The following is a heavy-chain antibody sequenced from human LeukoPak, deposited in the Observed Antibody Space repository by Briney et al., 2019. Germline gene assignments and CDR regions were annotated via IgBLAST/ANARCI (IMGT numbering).Heavy chain of an antibody. V-gene: IGHV3-7*01. CDR1: GFTFSTYW. Sequence: GGSLRLSCADSGFTFSTYWMTWVRQAPGKGLEWVASIKAGGSEKYYVDSVKGRFTISRDNAKRSLYLQMNSLRPEDTAVYYCARDVAEGRFDPWGQGTLVTVSS. CDR3: ARDVAEGRFDP. J-gene: IGHJ5*02. CDR2: IKAGGSEK.